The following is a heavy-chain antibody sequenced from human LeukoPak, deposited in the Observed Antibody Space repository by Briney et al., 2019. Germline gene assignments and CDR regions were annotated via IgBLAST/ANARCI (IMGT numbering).Heavy chain of an antibody. J-gene: IGHJ4*02. CDR2: IYPDDSDT. D-gene: IGHD6-13*01. CDR1: GYSFTSYW. Sequence: GESLKISCKGFGYSFTSYWIGWVRQMPGKGLEWMGIIYPDDSDTRYSPSFQGQVTISADKSISTAYLQWNSLKASDTAMYYCARLAAAGTDRYFDYWGQGTLVTVSS. V-gene: IGHV5-51*01. CDR3: ARLAAAGTDRYFDY.